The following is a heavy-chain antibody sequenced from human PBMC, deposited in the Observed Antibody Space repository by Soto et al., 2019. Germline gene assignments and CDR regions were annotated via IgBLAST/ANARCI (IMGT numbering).Heavy chain of an antibody. J-gene: IGHJ4*02. CDR1: GFTFSSYA. Sequence: EVQLLESGGGLVQPGGSLRLSCAASGFTFSSYAMSWVRQAPGKGLEWVSAISGSGGSTYYADSVKGRFTISRDNSKNPLYLQMNSLGAEDTAVYYCAQDLDSSGLDYWGQGTLVTVSS. V-gene: IGHV3-23*01. D-gene: IGHD6-19*01. CDR2: ISGSGGST. CDR3: AQDLDSSGLDY.